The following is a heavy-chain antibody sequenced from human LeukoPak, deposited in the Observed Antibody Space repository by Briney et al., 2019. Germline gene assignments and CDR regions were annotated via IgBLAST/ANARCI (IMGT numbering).Heavy chain of an antibody. CDR1: GGSISSSNW. CDR2: IYHSGST. CDR3: ARGPYMGGSGSLFTY. Sequence: SGTLSLTCAVSGGSISSSNWWSWVRQPPGKGLEWIGEIYHSGSTNYNPSLKSRVTISVDKSKNQFSLKLSSVTAADTAVYYCARGPYMGGSGSLFTYWGQGTLVTVSS. D-gene: IGHD3-10*01. V-gene: IGHV4-4*02. J-gene: IGHJ4*02.